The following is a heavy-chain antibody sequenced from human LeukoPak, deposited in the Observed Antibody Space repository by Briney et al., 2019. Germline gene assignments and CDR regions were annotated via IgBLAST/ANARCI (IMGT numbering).Heavy chain of an antibody. J-gene: IGHJ4*02. CDR3: ARSGSGYLRYYFDY. CDR1: GGSIRSYY. D-gene: IGHD5-12*01. Sequence: SETLSLTCTVSGGSIRSYYWSWIRQPAGKGLEWIGRIYASGTITYNPSLESRVSMSVDTSKNQFSLKLSSVTAADTAVCYCARSGSGYLRYYFDYWGQGTLVTVSS. V-gene: IGHV4-4*07. CDR2: IYASGTI.